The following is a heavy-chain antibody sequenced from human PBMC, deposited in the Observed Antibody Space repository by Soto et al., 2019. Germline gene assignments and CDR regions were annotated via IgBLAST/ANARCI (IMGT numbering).Heavy chain of an antibody. CDR1: GFTFSDYY. Sequence: GGSLRLSCAASGFTFSDYYMSWIRQAPGKGLEWVSYISSSGSTIYYADSVKGRFTISRDNAKNSLYLEMNSLRDEDTAVYYWARDRCYDGTCYSASDTWGQGTLVTVSS. J-gene: IGHJ4*02. CDR3: ARDRCYDGTCYSASDT. CDR2: ISSSGSTI. V-gene: IGHV3-11*04. D-gene: IGHD2-15*01.